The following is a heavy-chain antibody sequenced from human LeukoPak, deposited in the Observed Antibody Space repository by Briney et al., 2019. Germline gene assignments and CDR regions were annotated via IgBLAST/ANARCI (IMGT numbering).Heavy chain of an antibody. CDR3: ARDPEVGATVNFDY. CDR2: ISHSSGFT. CDR1: GFTFSDYY. J-gene: IGHJ4*02. V-gene: IGHV3-11*06. Sequence: PGRSLRLSCAASGFTFSDYYMSWIRQAPGQGLEWVAYISHSSGFTNYADPVKGRFAISRDNAKNSLYLQMNSLRAEDTAVYYCARDPEVGATVNFDYWGQGTLVTVSS. D-gene: IGHD1-26*01.